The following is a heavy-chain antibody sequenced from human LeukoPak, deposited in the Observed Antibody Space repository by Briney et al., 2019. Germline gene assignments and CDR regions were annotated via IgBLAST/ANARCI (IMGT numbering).Heavy chain of an antibody. CDR2: ISSSSSTI. CDR1: GFTFSSYS. D-gene: IGHD4-17*01. J-gene: IGHJ4*02. Sequence: GGSLRLSCAASGFTFSSYSMNWVRQAPGKGLEWVSYISSSSSTIYYADSVKGRFTISRDNAKNSLYLQMNSLRAEDTAVYYCARDLLKKNTGWLAYWGQGTLVTVPS. CDR3: ARDLLKKNTGWLAY. V-gene: IGHV3-48*04.